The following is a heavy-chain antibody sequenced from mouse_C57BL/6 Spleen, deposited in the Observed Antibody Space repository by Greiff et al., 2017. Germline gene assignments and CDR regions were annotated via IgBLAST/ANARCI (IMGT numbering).Heavy chain of an antibody. CDR1: GFTFSDYG. CDR2: ISSGSSTI. CDR3: ARAPYSTYHVDY. J-gene: IGHJ2*01. D-gene: IGHD2-5*01. V-gene: IGHV5-17*01. Sequence: EVQLQESGGGLVKPGGSLKLSCAASGFTFSDYGMHWVRQAPEKGLEWVAYISSGSSTIYYADTVKGRFTISRDNAKNTLFLQMTSLRSEDTAMYYCARAPYSTYHVDYWGQGTTLTVSS.